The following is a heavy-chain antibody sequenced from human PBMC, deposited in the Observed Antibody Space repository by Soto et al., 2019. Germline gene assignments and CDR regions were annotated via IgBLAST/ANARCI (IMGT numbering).Heavy chain of an antibody. CDR2: IKSKGDGGTT. J-gene: IGHJ4*02. CDR3: TTSRRWELIDFDY. V-gene: IGHV3-15*01. CDR1: GFTFSNTW. Sequence: EVQLVESGGGLAKPGGSLRLSCAASGFTFSNTWMTWVRQAPGKGLEWVGRIKSKGDGGTTDYAAPVKDRFTISRDDSKNMMYLEMNSLKTEDTAVYYCTTSRRWELIDFDYWGQGTLVTVSS. D-gene: IGHD1-26*01.